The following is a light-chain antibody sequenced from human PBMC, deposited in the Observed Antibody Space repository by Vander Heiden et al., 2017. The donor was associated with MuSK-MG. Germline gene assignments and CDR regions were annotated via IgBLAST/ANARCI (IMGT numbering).Light chain of an antibody. Sequence: DIQMTQSPSSLPASLGDRVTITCRASQRIDTYVNWYQQKPEKAPKVLIYAASTFQSGVPSRFSGGGSGTNFTLTINSLQAEDFATYYCQQSYRAPRTFGQGTKVDFK. CDR2: AAS. CDR3: QQSYRAPRT. CDR1: QRIDTY. V-gene: IGKV1-39*01. J-gene: IGKJ1*01.